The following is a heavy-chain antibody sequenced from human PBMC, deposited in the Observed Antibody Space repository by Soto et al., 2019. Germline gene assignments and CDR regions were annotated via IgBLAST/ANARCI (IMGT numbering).Heavy chain of an antibody. CDR1: GFTFSSYS. CDR2: ISSSSSYI. V-gene: IGHV3-21*01. J-gene: IGHJ3*02. D-gene: IGHD3-16*01. CDR3: ARGLQTRGAFDI. Sequence: EVQLVESGGGLVKPGGSLRLSCAASGFTFSSYSMNWVRQAPGKGLEWVSSISSSSSYIYYADSVKGRFTISRDNAKNSLYLQMNSLRAEDTAVYYCARGLQTRGAFDIWGQGTMVTVS.